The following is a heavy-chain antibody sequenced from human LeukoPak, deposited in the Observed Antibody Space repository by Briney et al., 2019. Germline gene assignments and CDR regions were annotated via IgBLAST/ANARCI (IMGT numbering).Heavy chain of an antibody. J-gene: IGHJ4*02. D-gene: IGHD2-15*01. Sequence: ASVKVSCKASGYTFTGYYMHWVRQAPGQGLEWMGWINPNSGGTNYAQKFQGRVTMTRDTSISTAYMELSRLRSDDTAVYHCAREYCSGGICHPNLDSWGQGTLVTVSS. CDR1: GYTFTGYY. CDR2: INPNSGGT. CDR3: AREYCSGGICHPNLDS. V-gene: IGHV1-2*02.